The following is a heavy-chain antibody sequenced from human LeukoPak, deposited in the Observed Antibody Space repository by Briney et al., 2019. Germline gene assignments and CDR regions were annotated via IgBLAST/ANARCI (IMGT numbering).Heavy chain of an antibody. CDR3: ARGSLTGDGSFDI. J-gene: IGHJ3*02. Sequence: SETLSLTCKVSGGSINNYYWSWIRQPPGKGLEWIGYIYHSGSTNYNPSLKSRVTISVDRSKNQFSLKLNSVTAADTAVYYCARGSLTGDGSFDIWGQGTMVTVSS. CDR1: GGSINNYY. D-gene: IGHD3-9*01. CDR2: IYHSGST. V-gene: IGHV4-59*01.